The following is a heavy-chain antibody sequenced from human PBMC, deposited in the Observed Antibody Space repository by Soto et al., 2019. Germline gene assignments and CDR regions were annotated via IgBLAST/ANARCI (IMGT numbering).Heavy chain of an antibody. Sequence: QVQLVQSGAEVKKPGASVKVSCKASGYTFTSYAMHWVRQAPGQRLEWMGWINAGNGNTKYSQKFQGRVTITRDTSASTAYMELSSLRSEDTAVYYCARDQWGGAPPDHYYYYYGMDVCGKVTTVTVSS. D-gene: IGHD1-26*01. J-gene: IGHJ6*04. CDR1: GYTFTSYA. CDR3: ARDQWGGAPPDHYYYYYGMDV. V-gene: IGHV1-3*01. CDR2: INAGNGNT.